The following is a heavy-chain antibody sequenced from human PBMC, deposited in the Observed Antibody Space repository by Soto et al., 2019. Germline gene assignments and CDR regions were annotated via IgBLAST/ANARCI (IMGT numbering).Heavy chain of an antibody. J-gene: IGHJ4*02. Sequence: QVQLVQSGADVKMPGASVKVSCKATGYTFTSSGFLWVRQAPGQGLEWMGWISAYNGNTNHAQKFQGRVTMTTDKSTITAHMELRSLRSDDTAVYYCARAAYSSGWPCDPPDYWGQGTLVTVSS. V-gene: IGHV1-18*01. CDR1: GYTFTSSG. CDR3: ARAAYSSGWPCDPPDY. D-gene: IGHD6-19*01. CDR2: ISAYNGNT.